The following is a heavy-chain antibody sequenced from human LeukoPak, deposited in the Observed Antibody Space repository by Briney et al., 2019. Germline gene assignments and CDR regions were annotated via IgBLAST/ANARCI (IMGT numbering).Heavy chain of an antibody. V-gene: IGHV3-23*01. CDR1: GFTFNSYA. J-gene: IGHJ4*02. CDR3: AKVDHSGSYLFDY. Sequence: GGSLRLSCAASGFTFNSYAMSWVRQAPGKGLEWVSAISGSGGSTYYADSVKGRFTISRDNSKNTLYLQMNSLRAEDTAVYYCAKVDHSGSYLFDYWGQGTLVTVSS. D-gene: IGHD1-26*01. CDR2: ISGSGGST.